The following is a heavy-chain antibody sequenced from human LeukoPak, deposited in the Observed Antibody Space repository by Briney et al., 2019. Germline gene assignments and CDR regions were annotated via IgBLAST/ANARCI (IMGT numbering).Heavy chain of an antibody. CDR2: INAGNGNT. Sequence: ASVKVSCKASGYTFTSYAMHWVRQAPGQRLEWMGWINAGNGNTKYSQKFQGRVTITRDTSASTAYMALISLRSEDTAVYYCARGGVCSSPSCLNFDCWGQGTLVTVSS. V-gene: IGHV1-3*01. D-gene: IGHD2-2*01. CDR1: GYTFTSYA. J-gene: IGHJ4*02. CDR3: ARGGVCSSPSCLNFDC.